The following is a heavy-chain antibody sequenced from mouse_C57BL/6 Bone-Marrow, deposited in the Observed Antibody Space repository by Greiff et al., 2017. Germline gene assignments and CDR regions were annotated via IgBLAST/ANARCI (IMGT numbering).Heavy chain of an antibody. CDR3: ARDHGLSWFAY. Sequence: VQLKESGPGMVKPSQSLSLTCTVTGYSITSGYDWHWIRHFPGNKLEWMGYISYSGSTNYNPSLKSRISITHDTSKNHFFLKLNSVTTEDTATYYCARDHGLSWFAYWGQGTLVTVSA. D-gene: IGHD3-1*01. CDR1: GYSITSGYD. CDR2: ISYSGST. J-gene: IGHJ3*01. V-gene: IGHV3-1*01.